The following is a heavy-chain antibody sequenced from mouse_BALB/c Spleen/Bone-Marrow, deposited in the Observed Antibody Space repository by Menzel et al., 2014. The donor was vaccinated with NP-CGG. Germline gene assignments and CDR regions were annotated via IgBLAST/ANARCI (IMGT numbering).Heavy chain of an antibody. CDR1: GFDFSRYW. CDR2: INPDSSTI. CDR3: ADYDGYYYCYFDF. J-gene: IGHJ1*01. D-gene: IGHD2-3*01. V-gene: IGHV4-1*02. Sequence: EVQVVESGGGLVQPGGSLKLSCAASGFDFSRYWMSWVRQAPGKGLEWIGEINPDSSTINYTPSLKDKFIISRDNAKNTLFLQMSKVRSENTVFYYCADYDGYYYCYFDFWGAGTTVTVSS.